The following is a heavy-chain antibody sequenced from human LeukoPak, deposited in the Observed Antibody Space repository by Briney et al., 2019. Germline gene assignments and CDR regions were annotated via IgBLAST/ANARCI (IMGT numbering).Heavy chain of an antibody. J-gene: IGHJ4*02. CDR1: GGSIISSTYH. D-gene: IGHD6-6*01. V-gene: IGHV4-39*07. Sequence: SETLSLTCTVSGGSIISSTYHWGWIRQPPGQGLEWIGTIHSSGNTYYNPSLKSRISMSVDTSKNQVSLTVTSVTAADTAVYYCARDTGSSSTDFWGQGLLVTVSS. CDR3: ARDTGSSSTDF. CDR2: IHSSGNT.